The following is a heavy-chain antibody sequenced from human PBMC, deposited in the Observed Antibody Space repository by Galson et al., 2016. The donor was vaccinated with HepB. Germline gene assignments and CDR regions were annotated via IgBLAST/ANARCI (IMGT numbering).Heavy chain of an antibody. V-gene: IGHV3-30*18. CDR3: AKDQGVLRHFDWLTYDAFDM. CDR1: GFTFSKYA. Sequence: SLRLSCAASGFTFSKYALHWVRQVPGKGLEWVAVISTNGINEKYEDSVKGRFTVSRDDSKKTVDLQMNSLRPEDTAVYYCAKDQGVLRHFDWLTYDAFDMWGQGTMVTVSS. D-gene: IGHD3-9*01. J-gene: IGHJ3*02. CDR2: ISTNGINE.